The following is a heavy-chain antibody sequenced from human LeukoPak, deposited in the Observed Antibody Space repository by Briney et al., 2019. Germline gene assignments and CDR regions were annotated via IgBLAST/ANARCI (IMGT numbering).Heavy chain of an antibody. D-gene: IGHD6-6*01. Sequence: PGGSLRLSCAASGFTFNSYNMNWVRQAPGKGLEWVPYISSSSSTIYYADSVKGRFTISRDSAKTSLFLQMNSLRDEDTAVYYCARAYSSSSGRDAFDSWGLGTLVTVSS. V-gene: IGHV3-48*02. CDR3: ARAYSSSSGRDAFDS. CDR1: GFTFNSYN. CDR2: ISSSSSTI. J-gene: IGHJ3*02.